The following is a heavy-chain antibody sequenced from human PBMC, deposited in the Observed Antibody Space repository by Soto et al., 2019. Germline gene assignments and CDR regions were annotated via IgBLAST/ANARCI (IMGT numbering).Heavy chain of an antibody. CDR3: ARAPPGGSDY. CDR1: ALTFSIYA. J-gene: IGHJ4*02. V-gene: IGHV3-30-3*01. Sequence: GGSLRLSCAASALTFSIYAMHLVRQAPGKGLEWVAVISYDGSNKYYADSVKGRFTISRDNSKNTLYLQMNSLRAEDTAVYYCARAPPGGSDYWGQGTLVTVSS. CDR2: ISYDGSNK.